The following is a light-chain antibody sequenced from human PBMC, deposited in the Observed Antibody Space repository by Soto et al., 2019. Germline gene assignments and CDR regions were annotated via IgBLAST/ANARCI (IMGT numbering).Light chain of an antibody. CDR1: SSDVGSYNL. V-gene: IGLV2-23*02. Sequence: QSALTQPASVSGSPGQSNTISCTGTSSDVGSYNLVSWYQQHPGKAPKLMIYEVSKRPSGVSNRFSGSKSGNTASLTISGLQAEDEADYYCCSYAGSTTEVFGTGTQLTVL. J-gene: IGLJ1*01. CDR3: CSYAGSTTEV. CDR2: EVS.